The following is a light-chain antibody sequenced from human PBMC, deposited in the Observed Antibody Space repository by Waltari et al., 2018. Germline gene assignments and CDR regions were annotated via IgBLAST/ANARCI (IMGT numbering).Light chain of an antibody. Sequence: QPVVTPEPSLSVSPGGTVPPTCALSSASLSTTSYATWYQQTPGQAPRTLVYKANARSSGVPDRFSGSILGNTAALTITGAQADDESDYYCALYMGSGIWVFGGGTRLTVL. CDR2: KAN. V-gene: IGLV8-61*01. J-gene: IGLJ3*02. CDR1: SASLSTTSY. CDR3: ALYMGSGIWV.